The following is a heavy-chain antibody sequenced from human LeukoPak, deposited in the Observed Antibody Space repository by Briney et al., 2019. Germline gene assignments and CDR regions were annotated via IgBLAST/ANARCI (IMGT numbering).Heavy chain of an antibody. Sequence: GGSLRLSCAASGFTFDDYGMSWVRQAPGKGLEWVSGINWNGGSTGYADSVKGRFTISRDNAKNSLYLQMNSLRAEDTALYYCARVSGYDSSGYQDYWGQGTLVTVSS. V-gene: IGHV3-20*04. CDR1: GFTFDDYG. CDR3: ARVSGYDSSGYQDY. J-gene: IGHJ4*02. CDR2: INWNGGST. D-gene: IGHD3-22*01.